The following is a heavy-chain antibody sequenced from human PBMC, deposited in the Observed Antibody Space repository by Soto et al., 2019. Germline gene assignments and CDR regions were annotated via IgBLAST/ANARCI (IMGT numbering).Heavy chain of an antibody. CDR3: AREGRGKKAGYNGLVSLGY. CDR1: GSRFSNYV. D-gene: IGHD2-2*02. V-gene: IGHV1-69*06. Sequence: QVQLVQSGAEVKTPGSSLKVSCKVSGSRFSNYVISWVRQAPGHGLERLGRIIPILNSTKYAQSFQGRVTITADKSTSTASLELSSLRSDDTAVYYCAREGRGKKAGYNGLVSLGYWGQGTLVTVSS. J-gene: IGHJ4*02. CDR2: IIPILNST.